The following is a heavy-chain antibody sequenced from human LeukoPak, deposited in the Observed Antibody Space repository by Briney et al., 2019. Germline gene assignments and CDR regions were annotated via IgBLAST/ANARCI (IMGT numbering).Heavy chain of an antibody. CDR2: ISWNSGSI. CDR3: ARDRISRGFDY. V-gene: IGHV3-9*01. Sequence: PGGSLRLSCAASGFTFDDYAMHWVRQAPGKGLEWVSGISWNSGSIGYADSVKGRFTISRDNAKNSLYLQMNSLRAEDTAVYYCARDRISRGFDYWGQGTLVTVSS. CDR1: GFTFDDYA. J-gene: IGHJ4*02.